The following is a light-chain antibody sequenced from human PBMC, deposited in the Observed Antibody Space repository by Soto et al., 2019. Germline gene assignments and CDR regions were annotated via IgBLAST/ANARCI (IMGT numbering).Light chain of an antibody. Sequence: QSALTQPASVSGSPLQSITVSCTGTGSDVGGYNYVSWYQQYPGQAPKLMIYDVSNRPSGVSNRFSGSKSGNTASLTISGLQAEDEADYYCSSYTSSSTPYVFGTGTKVTVL. CDR1: GSDVGGYNY. V-gene: IGLV2-14*03. J-gene: IGLJ1*01. CDR2: DVS. CDR3: SSYTSSSTPYV.